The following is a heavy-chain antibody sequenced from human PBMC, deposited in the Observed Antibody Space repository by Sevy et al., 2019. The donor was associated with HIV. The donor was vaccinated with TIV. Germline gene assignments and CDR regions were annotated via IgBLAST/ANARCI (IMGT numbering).Heavy chain of an antibody. CDR1: GFRFNSFGSYG. CDR3: AKINTLYADYRDY. Sequence: GGSLRLSCAASGFRFNSFGSYGFSWVRQAPGKGLEWVAGISASGSSGGGHMPYYADSVKGRFVISRDNSGDTLYLQMRSLRGEDTAVYYCAKINTLYADYRDYWGQGTQVTVSS. J-gene: IGHJ4*02. CDR2: ISASGSSGGGHMP. V-gene: IGHV3-23*01. D-gene: IGHD4-17*01.